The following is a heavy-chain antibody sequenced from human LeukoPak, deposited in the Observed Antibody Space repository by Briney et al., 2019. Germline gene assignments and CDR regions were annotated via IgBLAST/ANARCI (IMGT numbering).Heavy chain of an antibody. CDR2: IIPIFGTA. D-gene: IGHD5-18*01. J-gene: IGHJ4*02. V-gene: IGHV1-69*06. Sequence: GSSVKVSCKASGYTFTGYYMHWVRQAPGQGLEWMGGIIPIFGTANYAQKFQGRVTITADKSTSTAYMELSSLRSEDTAVYYCASRTRGYSYGYQYYFDYWGQGTLVTVSS. CDR3: ASRTRGYSYGYQYYFDY. CDR1: GYTFTGYY.